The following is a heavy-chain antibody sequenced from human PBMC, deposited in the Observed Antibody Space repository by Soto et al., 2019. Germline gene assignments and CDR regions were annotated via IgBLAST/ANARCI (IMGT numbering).Heavy chain of an antibody. V-gene: IGHV3-74*01. J-gene: IGHJ5*02. CDR2: INSDGSST. CDR1: GFTFSSYW. CDR3: ARVNYYDSSGSLSLPRFGA. Sequence: GGSLRLSCAASGFTFSSYWMHWVRQAPGKGLVWVSRINSDGSSTSYADSVKGRFTISRDNAKNTLYLQMNSLRAEDTAVYYCARVNYYDSSGSLSLPRFGAWGQGTLVTVSS. D-gene: IGHD3-22*01.